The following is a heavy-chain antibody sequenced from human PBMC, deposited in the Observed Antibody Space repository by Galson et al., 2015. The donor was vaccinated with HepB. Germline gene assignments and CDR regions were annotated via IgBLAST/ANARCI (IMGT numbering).Heavy chain of an antibody. CDR2: ISYDGSNK. V-gene: IGHV3-30-3*01. Sequence: SLRLSCAASGFAFSSYAMHWVRQAPGKGLEWVAVISYDGSNKYYADSVKGRFTISRDNSKNTLYLQMNSLRAEDTAVYYCARVNRRLGELFPFDYWGQGTLVTVSS. J-gene: IGHJ4*02. D-gene: IGHD3-10*01. CDR3: ARVNRRLGELFPFDY. CDR1: GFAFSSYA.